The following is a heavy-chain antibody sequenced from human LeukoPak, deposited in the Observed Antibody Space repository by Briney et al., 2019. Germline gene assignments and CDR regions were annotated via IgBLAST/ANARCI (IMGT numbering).Heavy chain of an antibody. CDR3: ARLLQSYYFDY. J-gene: IGHJ4*02. V-gene: IGHV4-59*08. CDR1: GGSISRYY. D-gene: IGHD4-11*01. Sequence: SETLSLTCTVSGGSISRYYGSWIRQSPGKGLEWIGYVYYTGSTNYNPSLKSRVTISVDTSKNQFSLKLTSVTAADTAVYYCARLLQSYYFDYWGQGTLVTVSS. CDR2: VYYTGST.